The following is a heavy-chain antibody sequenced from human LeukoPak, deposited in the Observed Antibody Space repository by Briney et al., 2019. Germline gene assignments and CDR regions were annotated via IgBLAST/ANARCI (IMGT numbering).Heavy chain of an antibody. Sequence: SETLSLTCAVYGGSFSGYYWSWIRQPPGKGLEWIGEINHSGSTNYNPSLKSRVTISVDTSKNKFSLKLSSVTAADTAVYYCARGLYYYDSSGYYSYWGQGTLVTVSS. CDR1: GGSFSGYY. V-gene: IGHV4-34*01. CDR2: INHSGST. CDR3: ARGLYYYDSSGYYSY. D-gene: IGHD3-22*01. J-gene: IGHJ4*02.